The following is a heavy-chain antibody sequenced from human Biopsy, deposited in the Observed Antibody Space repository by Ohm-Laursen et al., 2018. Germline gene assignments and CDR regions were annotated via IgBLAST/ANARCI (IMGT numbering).Heavy chain of an antibody. CDR2: IFYRGST. J-gene: IGHJ5*02. D-gene: IGHD3-22*01. Sequence: SDTLSLTCTVSGGSISNNNSYWGWIRQPPGKGLEWIGSIFYRGSTHYKPSLKSRVNISVDTSKNQFSRKLNSVTAADTAVYYCARDYDTSGYYYVSWGQGTLVTVSP. CDR3: ARDYDTSGYYYVS. V-gene: IGHV4-39*01. CDR1: GGSISNNNSY.